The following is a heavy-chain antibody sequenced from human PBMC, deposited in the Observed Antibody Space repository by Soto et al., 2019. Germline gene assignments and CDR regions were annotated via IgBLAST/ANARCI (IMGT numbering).Heavy chain of an antibody. CDR3: ASRDPGTSVDY. CDR1: GGSFTSNNW. J-gene: IGHJ4*02. CDR2: IYRTGST. D-gene: IGHD1-7*01. V-gene: IGHV4-4*02. Sequence: SETLSLTCAVSGGSFTSNNWWTWVRQPPGQGLEWIGEIYRTGSTNYNPSLRSRVTISLDKSENQFSLKVTSLTAADTAVYYCASRDPGTSVDYWGQGTLVTVSS.